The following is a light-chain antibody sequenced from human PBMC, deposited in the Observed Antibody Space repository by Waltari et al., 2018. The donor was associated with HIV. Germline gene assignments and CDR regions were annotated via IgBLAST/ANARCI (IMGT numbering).Light chain of an antibody. V-gene: IGLV1-40*01. CDR2: KNI. CDR3: QSYDRSLTWV. J-gene: IGLJ2*01. Sequence: HSLLTQPPSVSGAPGQRVTISCTGSSSNTGAGYDVHCYQKYPGTAPKLLIFKNITRPAGVPDRFSASKSVTSASLVITGLQPEDEADYYCQSYDRSLTWVFGGGTSLTVL. CDR1: SSNTGAGYD.